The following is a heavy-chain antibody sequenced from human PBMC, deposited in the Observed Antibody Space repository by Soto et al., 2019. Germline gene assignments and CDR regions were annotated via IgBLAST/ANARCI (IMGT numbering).Heavy chain of an antibody. Sequence: RWSLRLSCAASGFAFSTYGLHWVRQAPGKELEWVAIITSDVNYKYYADSVKGRFTISRDNSKNTLFLQMNSLRAEDTAVYYCAKGGSFDIWGQGTLVTVS. CDR1: GFAFSTYG. J-gene: IGHJ4*02. V-gene: IGHV3-30*18. CDR2: ITSDVNYK. CDR3: AKGGSFDI. D-gene: IGHD3-16*01.